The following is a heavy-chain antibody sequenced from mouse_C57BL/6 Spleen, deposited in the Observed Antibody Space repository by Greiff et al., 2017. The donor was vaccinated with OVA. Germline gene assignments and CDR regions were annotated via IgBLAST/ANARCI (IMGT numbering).Heavy chain of an antibody. Sequence: QVQLQQPGAELVMPGASVKLSCKASGYTFTSYWMHWVKQRPGQGLEWIGEIDPSDSYTNYNHKFKGKSTLTVDKSSSTAYMQLSSLTSEDAADYYCARGGSSSDAMDYWGQGTSVTVSS. CDR2: IDPSDSYT. CDR3: ARGGSSSDAMDY. D-gene: IGHD1-1*01. CDR1: GYTFTSYW. J-gene: IGHJ4*01. V-gene: IGHV1-69*01.